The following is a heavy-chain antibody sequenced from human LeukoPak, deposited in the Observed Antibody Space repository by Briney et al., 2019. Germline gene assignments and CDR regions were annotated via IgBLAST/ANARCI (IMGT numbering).Heavy chain of an antibody. J-gene: IGHJ4*02. CDR3: ARAGASRRYYFDY. D-gene: IGHD1-26*01. CDR2: ISSSGSTI. V-gene: IGHV3-48*03. CDR1: GFTFSSYE. Sequence: SGGSLRLSCAASGFTFSSYEMNWVRRAPGKGLEWVSYISSSGSTIYYADSVKGRFTISRDNAKNSLYLQMNSLRAEDTAVYFCARAGASRRYYFDYWGQGTLVTVSS.